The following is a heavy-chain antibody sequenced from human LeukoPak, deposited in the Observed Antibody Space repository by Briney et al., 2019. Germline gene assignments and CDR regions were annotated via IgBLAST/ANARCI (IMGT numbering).Heavy chain of an antibody. Sequence: GGSLRLSCAASGFTFSSYGMSWVRQAPGKGLEWVSAISGSGGSTYYADSVKGRFTISRDNSKNTLYLQMNSLRAEDTALYYCARNGNPNYPYFYMDVWGKGTTVTISS. J-gene: IGHJ6*03. CDR2: ISGSGGST. CDR1: GFTFSSYG. CDR3: ARNGNPNYPYFYMDV. V-gene: IGHV3-23*01. D-gene: IGHD1-14*01.